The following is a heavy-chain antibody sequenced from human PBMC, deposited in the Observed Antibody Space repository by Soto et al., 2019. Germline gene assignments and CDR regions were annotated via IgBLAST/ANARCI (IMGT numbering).Heavy chain of an antibody. CDR1: GGSIISSIHY. CDR3: ARDKITGLFDY. V-gene: IGHV4-39*07. CDR2: INHSGST. D-gene: IGHD2-8*02. Sequence: SETLSLTCTVSGGSIISSIHYWGWIRQPPGTGLEWIGEINHSGSTNYNPSLKSRVTISVDTSKNQFSLKLTSVTAADTAVYYCARDKITGLFDYWGQGTLVTVSS. J-gene: IGHJ4*02.